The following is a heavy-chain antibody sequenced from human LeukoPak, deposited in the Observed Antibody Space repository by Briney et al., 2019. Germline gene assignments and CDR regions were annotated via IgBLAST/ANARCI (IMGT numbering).Heavy chain of an antibody. Sequence: SETLSLTCSVSGYSITTGYYWGWIRQPPGKGLEWLGSIYHSGSTFYNPSLKSRVTVSVDPSKNQFSLKLSSVTAADTAVYYCARDMDFYMDVWGKGSTVAVSS. CDR1: GYSITTGYY. CDR2: IYHSGST. D-gene: IGHD3/OR15-3a*01. V-gene: IGHV4-38-2*02. CDR3: ARDMDFYMDV. J-gene: IGHJ6*03.